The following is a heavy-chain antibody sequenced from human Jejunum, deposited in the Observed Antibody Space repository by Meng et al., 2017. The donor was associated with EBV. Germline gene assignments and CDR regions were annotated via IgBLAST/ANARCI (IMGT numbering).Heavy chain of an antibody. V-gene: IGHV1-46*01. CDR3: ARAPSDYYGMDV. J-gene: IGHJ6*02. Sequence: VQLVESGAEVKKPGASVKVSCKASGYIFTHYYMFWGREAPGQGLEWMGMIDPSDGSTDYAKKFQGRVTMTRDTSTSTLYMDLSSLRSGDTAVYYCARAPSDYYGMDVWGQGTTVTVSS. CDR1: GYIFTHYY. CDR2: IDPSDGST.